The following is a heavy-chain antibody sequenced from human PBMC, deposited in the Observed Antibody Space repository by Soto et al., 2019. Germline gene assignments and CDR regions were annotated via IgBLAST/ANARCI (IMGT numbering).Heavy chain of an antibody. CDR2: ISYDGSNK. V-gene: IGHV3-30-3*01. D-gene: IGHD2-15*01. J-gene: IGHJ4*02. Sequence: GGSLRLSCAASGFTFSSYAMHWVRQAPGKGLEWVAVISYDGSNKYYADSVKGRFTISRDNSKNTLYLQMNSLRAEDTAVYYCARAEEDCSGGSCYYSDYWGQGTLVTV. CDR3: ARAEEDCSGGSCYYSDY. CDR1: GFTFSSYA.